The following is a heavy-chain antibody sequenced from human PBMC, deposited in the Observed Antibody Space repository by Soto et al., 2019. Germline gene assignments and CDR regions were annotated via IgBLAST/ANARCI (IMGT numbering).Heavy chain of an antibody. Sequence: GGSLRLSCAASGFTFSNSAMSWVRQAPGKGLEWVSRIDTYGSATRYADSVKGRFTISRDNAKNTLYLQMSTLRAEDTAVYYCARVLKSSGWDNDVFDIWGQGTMVTVSS. V-gene: IGHV3-74*01. D-gene: IGHD6-19*01. J-gene: IGHJ3*02. CDR1: GFTFSNSA. CDR3: ARVLKSSGWDNDVFDI. CDR2: IDTYGSAT.